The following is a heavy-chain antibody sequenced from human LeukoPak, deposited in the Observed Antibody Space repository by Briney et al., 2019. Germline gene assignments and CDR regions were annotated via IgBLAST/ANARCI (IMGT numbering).Heavy chain of an antibody. V-gene: IGHV3-21*01. Sequence: GGSLRLSCAASGFTFSNYNMNWVRQAPGKGLEWVSSISSSSSYIYYADSVKGRFTISRDNTKNSLYLQMNSLRAEDTAVYYCARDGPELPYYFDYWGQGTLVTVSS. CDR2: ISSSSSYI. CDR1: GFTFSNYN. CDR3: ARDGPELPYYFDY. J-gene: IGHJ4*02. D-gene: IGHD1-26*01.